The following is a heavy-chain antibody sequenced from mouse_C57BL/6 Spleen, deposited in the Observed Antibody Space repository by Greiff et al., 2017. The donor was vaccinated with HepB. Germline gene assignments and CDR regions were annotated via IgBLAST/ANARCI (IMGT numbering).Heavy chain of an antibody. J-gene: IGHJ4*01. CDR3: ARAGLPLYYAMDY. CDR1: GYAFSSSW. Sequence: QVQLKQSGPELVKPGASVKISCKASGYAFSSSWMNWVKQRPGKGLEWIGRIYPGDGDTNYNGKFKGKATLTADKSSSTAYMQLSSLTSEDSAVYFCARAGLPLYYAMDYWGQGTSVTVSS. CDR2: IYPGDGDT. V-gene: IGHV1-82*01. D-gene: IGHD2-4*01.